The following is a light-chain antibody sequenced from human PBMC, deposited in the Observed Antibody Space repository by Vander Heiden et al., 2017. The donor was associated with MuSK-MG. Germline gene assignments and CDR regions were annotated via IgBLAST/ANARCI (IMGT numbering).Light chain of an antibody. J-gene: IGLJ2*01. CDR2: DVT. CDR1: SRDVGGDNY. CDR3: SSYTSSSSLVV. Sequence: QAALTPPASFSASPGQSITVSCTGNSRDVGGDNYVSWYQQHPEKAPKLIIFDVTNRPSGVSSRFSGSKSANTASLTISGLQAGDEADYYCSSYTSSSSLVVFGGGTKLTVL. V-gene: IGLV2-14*01.